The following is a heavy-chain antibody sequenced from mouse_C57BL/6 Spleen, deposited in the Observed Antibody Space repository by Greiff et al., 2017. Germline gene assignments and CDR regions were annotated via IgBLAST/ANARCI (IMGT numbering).Heavy chain of an antibody. CDR3: ARWLLQDYYAMDY. CDR2: INPSSGYT. J-gene: IGHJ4*01. CDR1: GYTFTSYW. V-gene: IGHV1-7*01. Sequence: QVQLQQPGAELAKPGASVKLSCKASGYTFTSYWMHWVKQRPGQGLEWIGYINPSSGYTKYNQKFKDKATLTADKSSSTAYMQLSSLTYEDSAVYYCARWLLQDYYAMDYWGQGTSVTVSS. D-gene: IGHD2-3*01.